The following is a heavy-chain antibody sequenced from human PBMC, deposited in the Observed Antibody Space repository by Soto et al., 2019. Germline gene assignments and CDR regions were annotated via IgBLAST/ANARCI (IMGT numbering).Heavy chain of an antibody. Sequence: GGSLRLSCAASGFTFSSYSMNWVRQAPGKGLEWVSYISSSSSTIYYADSVKGRFTISRDNAENSLYLQMNSLRDEDTAVYYCAGEQWLGFAFDIWGQGTMVTVSS. V-gene: IGHV3-48*02. CDR2: ISSSSSTI. CDR3: AGEQWLGFAFDI. D-gene: IGHD6-19*01. J-gene: IGHJ3*02. CDR1: GFTFSSYS.